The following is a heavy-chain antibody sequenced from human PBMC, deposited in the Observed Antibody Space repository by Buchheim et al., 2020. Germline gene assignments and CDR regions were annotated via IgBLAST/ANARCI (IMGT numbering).Heavy chain of an antibody. D-gene: IGHD1-26*01. CDR3: AKDLVGSTWFYGIEV. CDR1: GFTFSDYA. J-gene: IGHJ6*02. Sequence: EVQLLESGGHLVQPGGSLRLSCIASGFTFSDYAMNWVRQAPGKGPEWVSGISGDARATYYAASVRGRFTLSRDNSEQTVYLQMNSLRGDDTAVYYCAKDLVGSTWFYGIEVWGRGT. V-gene: IGHV3-23*01. CDR2: ISGDARAT.